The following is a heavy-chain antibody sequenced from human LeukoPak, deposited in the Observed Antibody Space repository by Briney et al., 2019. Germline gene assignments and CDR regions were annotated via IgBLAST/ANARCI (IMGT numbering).Heavy chain of an antibody. CDR3: AKDHGQNFDY. CDR2: IWYDGSNK. CDR1: GFTFSSYA. V-gene: IGHV3-33*06. J-gene: IGHJ4*02. Sequence: PGGSLRLSCAASGFTFSSYAMSWVRQAPGKGLEWVAVIWYDGSNKYCADSVKGRFTISRDNSKNTLYLQMNSLRAEDTAVYYCAKDHGQNFDYWGQGTLVTVSS.